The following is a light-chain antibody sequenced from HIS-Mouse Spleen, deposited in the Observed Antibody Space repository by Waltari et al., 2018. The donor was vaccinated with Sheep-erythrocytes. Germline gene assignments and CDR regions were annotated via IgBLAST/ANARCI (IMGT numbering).Light chain of an antibody. CDR1: RSDVGSYNL. CDR2: EGS. V-gene: IGLV2-23*01. J-gene: IGLJ3*02. CDR3: CSYAGSSTPWV. Sequence: QSALTQPASVSGSPGQSITISCPGTRSDVGSYNLASWYQQHPGKAPKLMIYEGSKRPSGVSNRFSGSKSGNTASLTISGLQAEDEADYYCCSYAGSSTPWVFGGGTKLTVL.